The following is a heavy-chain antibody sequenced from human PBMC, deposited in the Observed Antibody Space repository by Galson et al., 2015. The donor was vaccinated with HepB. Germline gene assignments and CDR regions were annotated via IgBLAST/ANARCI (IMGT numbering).Heavy chain of an antibody. V-gene: IGHV3-30-3*01. D-gene: IGHD3-3*02. J-gene: IGHJ4*02. Sequence: SLRLSCAASGFTFSSYAMHWVRQAPGKGLEWVAVISYDGSNKYYADSVKGRFTISRDNSKNTLYLQMNSLRAEDTAVYYCATTSIFFDYWGQGTLVTVSS. CDR1: GFTFSSYA. CDR2: ISYDGSNK. CDR3: ATTSIFFDY.